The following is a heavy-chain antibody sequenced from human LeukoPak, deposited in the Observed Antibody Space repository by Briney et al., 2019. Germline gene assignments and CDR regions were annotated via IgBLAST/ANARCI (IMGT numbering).Heavy chain of an antibody. V-gene: IGHV4-39*07. CDR1: GGSISSSSYY. Sequence: SETLSLTCTVSGGSISSSSYYWGWIRQPPGKGLEWIGSIYYSGSTYYNPSLKSRVTISVDTSKNQFSLKLSSVTAADTAVYYCARKDYGDYYFDYWGQGTLVTVSS. J-gene: IGHJ4*02. CDR3: ARKDYGDYYFDY. D-gene: IGHD4-17*01. CDR2: IYYSGST.